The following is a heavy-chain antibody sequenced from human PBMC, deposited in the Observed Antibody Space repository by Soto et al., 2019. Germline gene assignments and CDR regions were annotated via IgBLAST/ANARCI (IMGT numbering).Heavy chain of an antibody. CDR3: ARPSGLAAAGLNWFDP. V-gene: IGHV4-39*01. CDR1: GGSISSSSYY. D-gene: IGHD6-13*01. CDR2: IYYSGST. Sequence: SETLSLTCTVSGGSISSSSYYWGWIRQPPGKGLEWIGCIYYSGSTYYNPSLKSRVTISIDTSKNQFSLKLSSVTAADTAVYYCARPSGLAAAGLNWFDPWGQGTRVTVSS. J-gene: IGHJ5*02.